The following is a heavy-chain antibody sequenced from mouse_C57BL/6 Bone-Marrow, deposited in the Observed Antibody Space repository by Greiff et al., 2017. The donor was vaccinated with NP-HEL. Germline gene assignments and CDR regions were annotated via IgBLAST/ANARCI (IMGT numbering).Heavy chain of an antibody. D-gene: IGHD1-1*01. CDR1: GYTFTDYY. V-gene: IGHV1-19*01. CDR3: AEIYYYGSSYVYYAMDY. J-gene: IGHJ4*01. CDR2: INPYNGGT. Sequence: EVQLQQSGPVLVKPGASVKMSCKASGYTFTDYYMNWVKQSHGKSLEWIGVINPYNGGTSYNQKFKGKATLTVDKSSSTAYMELNSLTSEDSAVYYCAEIYYYGSSYVYYAMDYWGQGTSVTVSS.